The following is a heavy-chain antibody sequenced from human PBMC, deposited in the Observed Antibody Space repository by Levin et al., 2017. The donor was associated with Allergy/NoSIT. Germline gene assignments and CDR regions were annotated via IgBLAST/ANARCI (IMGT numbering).Heavy chain of an antibody. CDR3: ARTVGYCSGGSCYDWFDP. CDR2: IYPGDSDT. J-gene: IGHJ5*02. V-gene: IGHV5-51*01. CDR1: GYSFTSYW. D-gene: IGHD2-15*01. Sequence: ASVKVSCKGSGYSFTSYWIGWVRQMPGKGLEWMGIIYPGDSDTRYSPSFQGQVTISADKSISTAYLQWSSLKASDTAMYYCARTVGYCSGGSCYDWFDPWGQGTLVTVSS.